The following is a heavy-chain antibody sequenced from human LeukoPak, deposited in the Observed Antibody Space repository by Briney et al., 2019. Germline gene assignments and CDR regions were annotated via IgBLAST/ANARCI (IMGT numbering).Heavy chain of an antibody. D-gene: IGHD3-10*01. CDR1: GGSIGNF. V-gene: IGHV4-4*07. CDR2: IHASGTT. Sequence: PSETLSLTCNVSGGSIGNFWTWIRQPAGKGLEWIGRIHASGTTNYNPSLKSRVSMSVDTSKNQFSLKLTSVTAADTAVYFCARDGADVYGRAFDYWGQGTLVSVSS. J-gene: IGHJ4*02. CDR3: ARDGADVYGRAFDY.